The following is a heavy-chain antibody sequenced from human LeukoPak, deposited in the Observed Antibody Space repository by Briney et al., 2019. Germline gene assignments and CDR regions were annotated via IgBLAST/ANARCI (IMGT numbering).Heavy chain of an antibody. D-gene: IGHD2-15*01. J-gene: IGHJ4*02. CDR2: ISSSSSYI. V-gene: IGHV3-21*01. Sequence: GGSLRLSCAASGFTFSHYSMNWVRQAPGKGLEWVSSISSSSSYIYYADSVKGRFTISRDNARNSLYLQMNSLRAEDTAVYYCARVRCSGGGCFYNFDYWGQGSLVTVSS. CDR3: ARVRCSGGGCFYNFDY. CDR1: GFTFSHYS.